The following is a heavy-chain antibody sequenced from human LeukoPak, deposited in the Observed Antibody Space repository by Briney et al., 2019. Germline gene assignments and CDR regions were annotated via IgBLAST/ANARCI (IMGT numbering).Heavy chain of an antibody. CDR3: AREGYSGYDAPNYFDY. CDR2: IYYSGST. V-gene: IGHV4-31*03. D-gene: IGHD5-12*01. Sequence: SQTLSLTCTVSGGSISSGGYYWSWIRQHPGKGLEWIGYIYYSGSTYYNPSLKSRVTISVDTSKNRFSLKLSSVTAADTAVYYCAREGYSGYDAPNYFDYWSQGTLVTVSS. CDR1: GGSISSGGYY. J-gene: IGHJ4*02.